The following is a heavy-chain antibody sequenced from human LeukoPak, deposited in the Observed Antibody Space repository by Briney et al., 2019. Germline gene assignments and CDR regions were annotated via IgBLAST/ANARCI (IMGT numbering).Heavy chain of an antibody. CDR1: GPSVTSGGFY. CDR2: VYYIEST. Sequence: PSETLSLTCSVSGPSVTSGGFYWGWLRQPPGKGLQWLMTVYYIESTYYNPSLRSRVTLSIDTSKHQFSLSLRSLIAADTAVYYCARHSGSGSLSRPFDPWGQGTLVTVSS. CDR3: ARHSGSGSLSRPFDP. V-gene: IGHV4-39*01. D-gene: IGHD3-10*01. J-gene: IGHJ5*02.